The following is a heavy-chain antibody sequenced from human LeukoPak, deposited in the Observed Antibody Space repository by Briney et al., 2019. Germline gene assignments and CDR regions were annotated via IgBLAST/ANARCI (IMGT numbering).Heavy chain of an antibody. V-gene: IGHV4-59*01. D-gene: IGHD6-13*01. J-gene: IGHJ6*02. CDR1: GGSISSYY. CDR3: ARESIAAAGSYLYYYYGMDV. Sequence: SETLSLTCTVSGGSISSYYWSWIRQPPGKGLEWIGNIYYSGSTNYNPSLKSRVTISVDTSKNQFSLKLSSVTAADTAVYYCARESIAAAGSYLYYYYGMDVWGQGTTVTVSS. CDR2: IYYSGST.